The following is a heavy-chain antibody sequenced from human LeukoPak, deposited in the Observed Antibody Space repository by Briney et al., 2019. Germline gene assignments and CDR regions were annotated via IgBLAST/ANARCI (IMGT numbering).Heavy chain of an antibody. CDR2: ISGSGRST. V-gene: IGHV3-23*01. D-gene: IGHD1-26*01. Sequence: GGSLRLSCTASGFTFGDYAMSWFRQAPGKGLEWVSTISGSGRSTYYTDSVKGRFTISRDNSKNLVYLQMNSLRTEDTAVYYCAKDQPSVSSEWGHGTLVTVSS. CDR3: AKDQPSVSSE. J-gene: IGHJ1*01. CDR1: GFTFGDYA.